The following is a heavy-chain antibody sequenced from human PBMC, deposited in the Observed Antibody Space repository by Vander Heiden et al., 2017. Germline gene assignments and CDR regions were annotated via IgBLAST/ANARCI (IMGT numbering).Heavy chain of an antibody. CDR3: AKSREDDFGSGYYQIYYFDY. V-gene: IGHV3-9*01. CDR2: ISWNSGSI. Sequence: EVQLVASGGGWVQPGRARGVSCAASGFTFDDYPMLWLGQATGKGLEWVSGISWNSGSIGYADSVKGRFTISRDNAKNSLYLQMNSLRAEQTALHYCAKSREDDFGSGYYQIYYFDYWGQGTLVTVSS. CDR1: GFTFDDYP. J-gene: IGHJ4*02. D-gene: IGHD3-3*01.